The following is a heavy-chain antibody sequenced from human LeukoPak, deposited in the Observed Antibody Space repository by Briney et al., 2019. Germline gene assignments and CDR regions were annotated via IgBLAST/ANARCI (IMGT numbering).Heavy chain of an antibody. J-gene: IGHJ5*02. D-gene: IGHD3-22*01. CDR3: ARSYDSSGYYFEGDWFDP. CDR2: INPNSGGT. V-gene: IGHV1-2*02. Sequence: GASVKVCCKASGYTFTGYYMHWVLQAPGQGLEWMGWINPNSGGTNYAQKFQGRVTMTRDTSISTAYMELSRLRSDDTAVYYCARSYDSSGYYFEGDWFDPWGQGTLVTVSS. CDR1: GYTFTGYY.